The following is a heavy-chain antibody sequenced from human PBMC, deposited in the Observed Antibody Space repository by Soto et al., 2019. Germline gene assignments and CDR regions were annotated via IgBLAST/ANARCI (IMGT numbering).Heavy chain of an antibody. CDR2: IYYSGRT. CDR3: ARLSLLGGYYFDY. D-gene: IGHD3-3*02. J-gene: IGHJ4*02. CDR1: GGSISSSSSY. Sequence: SETLSLTCTVSGGSISSSSSYWSWMRQPPGKGLEWIGNIYYSGRTYYNPSLKSRVTISVDTSKNQFFLRLSSVTAADTAVYYCARLSLLGGYYFDYWGQGTLVTVSS. V-gene: IGHV4-39*01.